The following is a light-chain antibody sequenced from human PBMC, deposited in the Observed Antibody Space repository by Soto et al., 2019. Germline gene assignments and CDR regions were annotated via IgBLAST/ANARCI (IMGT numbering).Light chain of an antibody. V-gene: IGLV2-14*01. CDR1: SSDVGGYNF. CDR2: EVT. CDR3: SSYTSSNKHHV. J-gene: IGLJ1*01. Sequence: QSGLPHPAAVCWSPGHSITSSGTGSSSDVGGYNFVSWYQHHPGKAPKLILYEVTTRPSGVSSRFSGSKSGNTASLTISGLQADDEANYYCSSYTSSNKHHVFGTGTKVTVL.